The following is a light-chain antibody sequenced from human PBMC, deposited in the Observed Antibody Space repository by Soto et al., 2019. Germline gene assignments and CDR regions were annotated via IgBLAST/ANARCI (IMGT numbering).Light chain of an antibody. V-gene: IGKV3-11*01. CDR2: GAF. CDR3: QKRTIWPPVT. CDR1: RSVTNY. Sequence: IVLTQSRATRALSRGERASLYCVASRSVTNYLAWYQQKPGQAHRLIIYGAFNRATGIPDRFSGSGSGTDFTHTIRRLEPEDFAVYYCQKRTIWPPVTFGQGTRLEIK. J-gene: IGKJ5*01.